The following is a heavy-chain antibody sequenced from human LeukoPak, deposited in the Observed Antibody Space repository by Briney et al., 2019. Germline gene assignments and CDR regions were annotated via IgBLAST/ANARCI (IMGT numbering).Heavy chain of an antibody. CDR2: IKQDESEK. V-gene: IGHV3-7*01. CDR3: VRDSHYSDGATYYYYMDV. J-gene: IGHJ6*03. Sequence: GGSLRLSCATSGFTFGLHWMSWVRQAPGKGLEWVANIKQDESEKNYVDSVKGRFTISRDNAKSSVFLLMNSLRAEDTAVYYCVRDSHYSDGATYYYYMDVRGKGTTVTVSS. CDR1: GFTFGLHW. D-gene: IGHD3-22*01.